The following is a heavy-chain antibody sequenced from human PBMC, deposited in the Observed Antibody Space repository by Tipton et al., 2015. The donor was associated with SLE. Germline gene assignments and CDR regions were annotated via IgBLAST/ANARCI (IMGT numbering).Heavy chain of an antibody. CDR1: GGSISSSSYY. J-gene: IGHJ4*02. D-gene: IGHD5-24*01. V-gene: IGHV4-39*07. CDR2: TYHSGST. Sequence: TLSLTCTVSGGSISSSSYYWGWFRQPPVKGLEWIGSTYHSGSTYYNPSLQSRVTISVDTSKNQFSLKLSSVTAADTAVYYCARDPVETGFDYWGQGTLVTVSS. CDR3: ARDPVETGFDY.